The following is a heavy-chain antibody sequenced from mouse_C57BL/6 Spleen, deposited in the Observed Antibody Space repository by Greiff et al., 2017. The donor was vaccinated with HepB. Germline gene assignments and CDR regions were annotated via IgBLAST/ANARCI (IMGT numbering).Heavy chain of an antibody. CDR3: ARSFNWDGSVFAY. V-gene: IGHV7-3*01. D-gene: IGHD4-1*01. J-gene: IGHJ3*01. CDR1: GFTFTDYY. CDR2: IRNKANGYTT. Sequence: EVKLMESGGGLVQPGGTLSLSCAASGFTFTDYYMSWVRQPPGKALAWLGFIRNKANGYTTEYSASVKSRFTISRDNSQSILYLQMNALRAEDSATYYCARSFNWDGSVFAYWGQGTLVTVSA.